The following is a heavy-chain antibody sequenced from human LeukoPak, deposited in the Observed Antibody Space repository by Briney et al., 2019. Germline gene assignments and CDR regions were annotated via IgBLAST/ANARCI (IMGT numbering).Heavy chain of an antibody. Sequence: GGSLRLSCAASGFTFSSYSMNWVRQAPGKGLEWVSSISSSSSYIYYADSVKGRFTISRDNAKNSVYLQMNSLRSDDTAVYYCAVGYCSGGSCYSSFDYWGQGTLVTVSS. J-gene: IGHJ4*02. V-gene: IGHV3-21*04. D-gene: IGHD2-15*01. CDR2: ISSSSSYI. CDR1: GFTFSSYS. CDR3: AVGYCSGGSCYSSFDY.